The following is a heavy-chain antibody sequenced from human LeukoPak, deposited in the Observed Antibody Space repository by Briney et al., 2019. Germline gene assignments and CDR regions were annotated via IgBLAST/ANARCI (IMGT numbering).Heavy chain of an antibody. Sequence: GGSLRLSCAASGFTFSSYAISWVRQAPGKGLEWVSAISGSGGSTYYADSVKGRFTISRDNSKNTLYLQMNSLRAEDTAVYYCARDQYGFNGNDYWGQGTLVTVSS. CDR3: ARDQYGFNGNDY. CDR2: ISGSGGST. V-gene: IGHV3-23*01. D-gene: IGHD3-10*01. CDR1: GFTFSSYA. J-gene: IGHJ4*02.